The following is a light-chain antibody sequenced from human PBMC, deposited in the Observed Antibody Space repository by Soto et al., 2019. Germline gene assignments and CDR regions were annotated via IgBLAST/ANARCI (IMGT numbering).Light chain of an antibody. J-gene: IGKJ4*01. CDR1: QSVSSSY. CDR2: GAS. CDR3: QQYSSSPLT. Sequence: EIVLTQSPGTLSLSPGERATLSCRASQSVSSSYLAWYQQKPGQAPRLLIYGASSRATVIQDRFSGSGSGTDFTLTISKLDTEDFAVYYCQQYSSSPLTFGGGTKVEIK. V-gene: IGKV3-20*01.